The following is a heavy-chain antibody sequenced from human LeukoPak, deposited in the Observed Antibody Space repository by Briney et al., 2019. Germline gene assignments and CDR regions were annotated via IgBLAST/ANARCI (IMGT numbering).Heavy chain of an antibody. V-gene: IGHV3-49*04. CDR2: IRSKTHGGTT. CDR3: TRDGIPETNWSGYYIDY. Sequence: PGGSLRLSCTASGFTFGDYAMSWVRQAPGKGLEWVGFIRSKTHGGTTELAAPVKGRFSISRDDSKRIAYLQMNSLKTEDTAAYYCTRDGIPETNWSGYYIDYWGQGTLVTVSS. J-gene: IGHJ4*02. D-gene: IGHD3-3*01. CDR1: GFTFGDYA.